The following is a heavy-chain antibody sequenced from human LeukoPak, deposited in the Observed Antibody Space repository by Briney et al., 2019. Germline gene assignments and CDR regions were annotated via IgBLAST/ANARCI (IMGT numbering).Heavy chain of an antibody. J-gene: IGHJ4*02. D-gene: IGHD3-16*01. V-gene: IGHV3-21*01. CDR1: GFTFSSYS. CDR2: INSDSSLM. Sequence: GGSLRLSCAASGFTFSSYSMNWVRQAPGKGLEWVSSINSDSSLMFYAESVKGRFTISRDNARNSLYLQVNSLRAEDTAVYYCIRDLFDDYSLDYWGQGALVTVSS. CDR3: IRDLFDDYSLDY.